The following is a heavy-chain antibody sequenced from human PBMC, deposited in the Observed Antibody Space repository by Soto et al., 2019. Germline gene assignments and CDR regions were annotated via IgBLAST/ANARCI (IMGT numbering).Heavy chain of an antibody. J-gene: IGHJ6*02. CDR2: INPSGGST. V-gene: IGHV1-46*01. CDR1: GYTFTSYY. Sequence: ASVKVSCKASGYTFTSYYMHWVRQAPGQGLEWMGIINPSGGSTSYAQKFQGRVTMTRDTSTSTVYMELSSLRSEDTAVYYCAREYSSSPILYYYYGMDVWGQGTTVTVS. D-gene: IGHD6-6*01. CDR3: AREYSSSPILYYYYGMDV.